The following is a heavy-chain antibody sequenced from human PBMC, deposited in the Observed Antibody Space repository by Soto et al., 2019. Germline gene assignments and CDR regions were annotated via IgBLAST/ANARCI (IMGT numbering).Heavy chain of an antibody. CDR1: GYTFTGYY. D-gene: IGHD6-6*01. V-gene: IGHV1-2*02. CDR3: ASVSSIAARPSDY. J-gene: IGHJ4*02. CDR2: INPNSGGT. Sequence: ASVKVSCKASGYTFTGYYMHWVRQAPGQGLEWMGWINPNSGGTNYAQKFQGRVTMTRDTSISTAYMELSRLRSDDTAVYYCASVSSIAARPSDYWGQGTLVTVSS.